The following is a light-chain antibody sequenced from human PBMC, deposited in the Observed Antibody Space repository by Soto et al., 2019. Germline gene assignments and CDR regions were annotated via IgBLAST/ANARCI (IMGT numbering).Light chain of an antibody. Sequence: DIHLTQSPSFLSAPVGDRVTIACRASQDITTSLAWYQQKPGKAPKLLIYAASTLLGGVPSRFSGSGSGADFTLTISSLQPEDFATFYCQQVNSYPFTFGGGTKVEVK. CDR2: AAS. CDR3: QQVNSYPFT. J-gene: IGKJ4*01. V-gene: IGKV1-9*01. CDR1: QDITTS.